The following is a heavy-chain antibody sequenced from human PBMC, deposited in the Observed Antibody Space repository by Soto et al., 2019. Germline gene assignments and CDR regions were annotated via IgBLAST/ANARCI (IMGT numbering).Heavy chain of an antibody. CDR1: GFTFNNYA. V-gene: IGHV3-23*01. CDR2: ISGGGDTT. J-gene: IGHJ4*02. D-gene: IGHD3-10*01. Sequence: EVQLLESGGGLVQPGGSLRLSCAASGFTFNNYAMTWVRQAPRKGLERLSAISGGGDTTSYADSVKGRFTVSRDGSKNTLYLQMSSLRAEDTALYYCAKGRGGSGSLTPRVVFWGQGTLVTVSS. CDR3: AKGRGGSGSLTPRVVF.